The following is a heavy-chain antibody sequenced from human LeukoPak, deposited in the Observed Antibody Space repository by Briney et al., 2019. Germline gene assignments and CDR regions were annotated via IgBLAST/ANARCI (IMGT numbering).Heavy chain of an antibody. CDR1: GFTFSNYA. V-gene: IGHV3-23*01. CDR2: LNRGRT. J-gene: IGHJ4*02. Sequence: GGSLRLSCVASGFTFSNYATSWVRQAPGRGLEWIAALNRGRTFFQDSVRGRCTISRDNSKNTLYLQLNSLTGDDTAVYFCVKEVPTYGYFDYWGRGTLVTVSS. CDR3: VKEVPTYGYFDY. D-gene: IGHD2-21*01.